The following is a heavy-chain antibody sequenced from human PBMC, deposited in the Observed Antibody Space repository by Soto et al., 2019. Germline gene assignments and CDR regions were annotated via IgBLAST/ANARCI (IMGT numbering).Heavy chain of an antibody. Sequence: ASVKVSCTASGGTFSSYSISWVLQAPVQVLEWMVWIIPIFGTANYAQKFQGRVTITADESTSTAYMELSSLRSEDTAVYYCARDRLPVYCSGGSCYYYGMDVWGQGTTVTVSS. D-gene: IGHD2-15*01. CDR3: ARDRLPVYCSGGSCYYYGMDV. J-gene: IGHJ6*02. CDR1: GGTFSSYS. V-gene: IGHV1-69*13. CDR2: IIPIFGTA.